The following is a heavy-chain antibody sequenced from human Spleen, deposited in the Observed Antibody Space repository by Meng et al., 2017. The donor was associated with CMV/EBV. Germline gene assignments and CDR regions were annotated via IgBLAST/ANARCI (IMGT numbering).Heavy chain of an antibody. J-gene: IGHJ6*02. D-gene: IGHD3-10*01. V-gene: IGHV3-23*01. Sequence: GGSLRLSCAASGFTFSSYAMSWVRQAPGKGLEWVSAISGSGGSTYYADSVKGRFTISRDNAKNSLYLQMNSLRAEDTAVYYCSSREYFSYYGVDVWGQGTTVTVSS. CDR2: ISGSGGST. CDR3: SSREYFSYYGVDV. CDR1: GFTFSSYA.